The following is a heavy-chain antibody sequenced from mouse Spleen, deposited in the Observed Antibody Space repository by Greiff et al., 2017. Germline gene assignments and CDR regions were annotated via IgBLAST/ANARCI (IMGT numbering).Heavy chain of an antibody. Sequence: VQLQESGPDLVAPSQSLSITCTVSGFSLTSYGVHWVRQPPGKGLEWLVVIWSDGSTTYNSALKSRLSISKDNSKSQVFLKMNSLQTDDTAMYYCARHGSSYWYFDVWGAGTTVTVSS. D-gene: IGHD1-1*01. CDR1: GFSLTSYG. J-gene: IGHJ1*01. CDR2: IWSDGST. V-gene: IGHV2-6-2*01. CDR3: ARHGSSYWYFDV.